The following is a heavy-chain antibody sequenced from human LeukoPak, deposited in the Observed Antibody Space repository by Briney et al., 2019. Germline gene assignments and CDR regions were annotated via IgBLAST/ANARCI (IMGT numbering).Heavy chain of an antibody. CDR3: GRDPPVSLDYYYYYMDV. CDR1: GYTFTSYG. D-gene: IGHD5/OR15-5a*01. Sequence: GASVKASCKATGYTFTSYGISWVRQAPGQGLEWLGWISAYNGNTNYPKKFQGRVTTTTDTSTTTAYMELRSLRSDDTAVYYCGRDPPVSLDYYYYYMDVWGKGTTVTVSS. J-gene: IGHJ6*03. V-gene: IGHV1-18*01. CDR2: ISAYNGNT.